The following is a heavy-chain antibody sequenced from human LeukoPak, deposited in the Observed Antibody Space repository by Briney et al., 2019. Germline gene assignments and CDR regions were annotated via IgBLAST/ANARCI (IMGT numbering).Heavy chain of an antibody. V-gene: IGHV3-33*01. J-gene: IGHJ6*02. CDR2: IWYDGSNK. CDR3: ARAPPGIAVSNYYYGMDV. Sequence: PGGSLRLSCAASGFTFSSYGMHWVRQAPGKGLEWVAVIWYDGSNKYYADSVKGRFTISRDNSKNTLYLQMNSLRAEDTAVYYCARAPPGIAVSNYYYGMDVWGQGTTVTVSS. D-gene: IGHD6-19*01. CDR1: GFTFSSYG.